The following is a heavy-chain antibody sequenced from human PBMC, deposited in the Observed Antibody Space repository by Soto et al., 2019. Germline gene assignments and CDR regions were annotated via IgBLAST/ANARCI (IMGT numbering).Heavy chain of an antibody. CDR1: GFTFSNGW. Sequence: EVQLVESGGGLVKPGGSLRLSCEGSGFTFSNGWMTWVRQAPVKGLEWGGRIKTNIDGGRIDYAAPVKGRFTISRDDSKNTLYLQMNSLKTEDTAVYYCTTNSVTNFYYYGMEVWGLGTTVTVSS. CDR3: TTNSVTNFYYYGMEV. V-gene: IGHV3-15*01. J-gene: IGHJ6*02. CDR2: IKTNIDGGRI.